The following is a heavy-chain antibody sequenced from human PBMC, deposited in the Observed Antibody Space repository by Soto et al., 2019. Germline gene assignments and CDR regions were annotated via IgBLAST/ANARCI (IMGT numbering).Heavy chain of an antibody. J-gene: IGHJ4*02. V-gene: IGHV3-23*01. CDR2: ISGSGGNT. CDR3: ASGTNGAFFVY. CDR1: GFTFSSYA. D-gene: IGHD2-8*01. Sequence: GGSPRLSCAASGFTFSSYAMSWVRQAPGKGLEWVSAISGSGGNTYYADSVKGRFTISRDNAKNTLYLQMNSLRAEDTAVYYCASGTNGAFFVYWGQGILVTVSS.